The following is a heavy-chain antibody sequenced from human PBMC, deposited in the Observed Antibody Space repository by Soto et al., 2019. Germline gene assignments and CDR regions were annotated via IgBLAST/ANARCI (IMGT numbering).Heavy chain of an antibody. D-gene: IGHD1-1*01. Sequence: GSLSLSCAASGFTFSMYFMHWVRRAPGKGLEWVAVISDDGSNKYYADSVKGRFTISRDNSKNTLFLQMDSLRDEDTAVYYCARGTDYWGLGTLVTVSS. J-gene: IGHJ4*02. CDR2: ISDDGSNK. CDR3: ARGTDY. V-gene: IGHV3-30-3*01. CDR1: GFTFSMYF.